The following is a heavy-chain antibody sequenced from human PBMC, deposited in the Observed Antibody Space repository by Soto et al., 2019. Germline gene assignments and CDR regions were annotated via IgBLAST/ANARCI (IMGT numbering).Heavy chain of an antibody. CDR1: GFTFSSYA. D-gene: IGHD4-17*01. V-gene: IGHV3-23*01. J-gene: IGHJ4*02. CDR2: ISGSGGSA. Sequence: PGGSLRLSCAASGFTFSSYAMSWVRQAPGKGLEWVSAISGSGGSAYYADSVKGRFTISRDNSKNTLYLQMNSLRAEDTAVYYCARTHLRETTVEHFDYWGQGTLVTVSS. CDR3: ARTHLRETTVEHFDY.